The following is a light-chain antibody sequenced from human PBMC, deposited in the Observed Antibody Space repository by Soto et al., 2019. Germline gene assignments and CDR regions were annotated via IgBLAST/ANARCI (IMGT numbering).Light chain of an antibody. CDR1: SGHSSYA. Sequence: QSVLTQSPSASASLGASVKLTCTLSSGHSSYAIAWHQQQPEKGPRYLMNLNSDGSHSKGDGIPDRFSGSSSGAERYLTISSLQSEDEADYYCQTWDTGILVFGGRTKLTVL. V-gene: IGLV4-69*01. J-gene: IGLJ2*01. CDR3: QTWDTGILV. CDR2: LNSDGSH.